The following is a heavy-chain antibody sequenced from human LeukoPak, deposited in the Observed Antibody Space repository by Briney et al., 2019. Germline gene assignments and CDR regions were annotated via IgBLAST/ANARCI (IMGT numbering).Heavy chain of an antibody. CDR2: IKQDGSDK. CDR3: ARDREVGATIHDY. CDR1: GFTFSNYY. J-gene: IGHJ4*02. Sequence: GGSLRLSCAASGFTFSNYYMSWVRQAPGKGLEWVVNIKQDGSDKSYVDSVKGRFTISRDNAENSLYLQMNSLRAEDTAVYFCARDREVGATIHDYWGQGTLVTVSS. D-gene: IGHD1-26*01. V-gene: IGHV3-7*01.